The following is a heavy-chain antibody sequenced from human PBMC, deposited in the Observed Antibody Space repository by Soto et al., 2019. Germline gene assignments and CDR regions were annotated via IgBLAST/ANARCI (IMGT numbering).Heavy chain of an antibody. J-gene: IGHJ4*02. V-gene: IGHV4-59*08. CDR1: GGSISSYY. CDR3: ARLAGTWSGFDY. D-gene: IGHD6-19*01. CDR2: IYYGGST. Sequence: QVQLQESGPGLVKPSETLSLTCTVSGGSISSYYWSWIRQPPGKGLEWIGYIYYGGSTNYNPSLNISXXLXVXXAKIQLSLKLSSVTAADTAVYSWARLAGTWSGFDYWGQGSLVTVSS.